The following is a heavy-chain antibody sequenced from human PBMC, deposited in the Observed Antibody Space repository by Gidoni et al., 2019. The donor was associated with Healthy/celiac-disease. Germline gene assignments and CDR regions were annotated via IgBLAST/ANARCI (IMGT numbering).Heavy chain of an antibody. CDR3: ARDGQYSNNYYYYYYMDV. CDR2: ISSSSSYI. Sequence: EVQLVESGVGLVKPGGSRRLSGAAPGFTFSSYSRNWVRQAPGKWQEWFSSISSSSSYIYYADSVKGRFTISRDNAKNSLYLQMNSLRAEDTAVYYCARDGQYSNNYYYYYYMDVWGKGTTVTVSS. D-gene: IGHD6-6*01. V-gene: IGHV3-21*01. CDR1: GFTFSSYS. J-gene: IGHJ6*03.